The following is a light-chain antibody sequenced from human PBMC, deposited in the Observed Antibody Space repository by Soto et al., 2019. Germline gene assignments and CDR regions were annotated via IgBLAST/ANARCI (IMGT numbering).Light chain of an antibody. Sequence: EIVMTQSPGTLSASPGERATLSCRASQSVSSNLAWYQQKPGQAPRRLIYAVSTRATGIPARFSGSGSGTEFTLTISSLQSEDFAVYYCQQYNKWPLTFGQGTKVEIK. CDR1: QSVSSN. CDR2: AVS. CDR3: QQYNKWPLT. J-gene: IGKJ1*01. V-gene: IGKV3-15*01.